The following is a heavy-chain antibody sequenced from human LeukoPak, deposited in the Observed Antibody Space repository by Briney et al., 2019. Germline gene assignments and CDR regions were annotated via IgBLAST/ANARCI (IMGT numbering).Heavy chain of an antibody. CDR1: GFTFSSYW. CDR2: INSDGSST. Sequence: GGSLRLSCAASGFTFSSYWMHWVRQAPGEGLVWVSRINSDGSSTSYADSLKGRFTISRDNAKNTLYLQMNSLRVEDTAVYYCARVAGYSGYDYGADYWGQGTLVTVSS. D-gene: IGHD5-12*01. J-gene: IGHJ4*02. CDR3: ARVAGYSGYDYGADY. V-gene: IGHV3-74*01.